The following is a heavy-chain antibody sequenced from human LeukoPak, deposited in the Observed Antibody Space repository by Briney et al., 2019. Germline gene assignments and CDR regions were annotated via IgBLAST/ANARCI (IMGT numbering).Heavy chain of an antibody. Sequence: SQTLSLTCAISGDSVSSNSAAWNWIRQSPSRGLEWLGSTYCRSKWYNDYAVSVKSRITINPDTSKNQLSLQLNSVTPEDTAVYYCARDPTVATITGFDYWGQGALVTVSS. CDR2: TYCRSKWYN. J-gene: IGHJ4*02. CDR1: GDSVSSNSAA. V-gene: IGHV6-1*01. D-gene: IGHD5-12*01. CDR3: ARDPTVATITGFDY.